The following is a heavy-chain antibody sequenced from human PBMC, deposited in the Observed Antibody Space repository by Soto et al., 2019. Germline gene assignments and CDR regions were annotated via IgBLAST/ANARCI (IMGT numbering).Heavy chain of an antibody. CDR2: ISSSGSTI. CDR3: AGEGIQLWLHAFDI. J-gene: IGHJ3*02. CDR1: GVTFSDYY. V-gene: IGHV3-11*01. D-gene: IGHD5-18*01. Sequence: PGGSLRLSCAASGVTFSDYYMSGIRQAPGKGLEWVSYISSSGSTIYYADSVKGRFTISRDNAKNSPYLQMNSLRAEDTAVYYCAGEGIQLWLHAFDIWGQGTMVTVSS.